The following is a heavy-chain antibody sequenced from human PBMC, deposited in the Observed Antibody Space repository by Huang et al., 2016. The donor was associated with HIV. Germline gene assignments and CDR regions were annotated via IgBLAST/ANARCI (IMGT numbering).Heavy chain of an antibody. D-gene: IGHD1-7*01. CDR2: IKQDESEK. Sequence: VESGGRSVQPGGSIKLSCVGSTFSFGAYGKSWVRQPAGKGLEWVANIKQDESEKYYVDSVKGRFNISRDNARKVLFLEMDNLRVEDTAMYFCATKTAGMDIWGQGTTVTVSS. CDR1: TFSFGAYG. V-gene: IGHV3-7*01. CDR3: ATKTAGMDI. J-gene: IGHJ6*02.